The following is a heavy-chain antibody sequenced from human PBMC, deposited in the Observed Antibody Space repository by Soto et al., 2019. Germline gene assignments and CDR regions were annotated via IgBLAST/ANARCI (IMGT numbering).Heavy chain of an antibody. J-gene: IGHJ5*01. Sequence: SSETLSLTCAVYGGSFSGYYWSWIRQSPGKGLEWIGEINHSGSTDYSPSLKSRVTISVDTSKNQFSLKVRSLTAADTAVYYCGRRYDYGATGWFDSWGQGTRVTVSS. CDR3: GRRYDYGATGWFDS. D-gene: IGHD3-10*01. CDR2: INHSGST. CDR1: GGSFSGYY. V-gene: IGHV4-34*01.